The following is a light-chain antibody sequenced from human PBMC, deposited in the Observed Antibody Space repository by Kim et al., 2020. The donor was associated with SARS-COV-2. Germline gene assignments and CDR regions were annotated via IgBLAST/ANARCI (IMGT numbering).Light chain of an antibody. Sequence: GQSVNISCSGGDSNSAKTFVYWYQQLPGTAPKLLTYANTQRPSGVPDRFSGSKSGTSASLAISGLRPEDEADYYCAAWDDSLSARLFGGGTQLTVL. CDR1: DSNSAKTF. CDR3: AAWDDSLSARL. CDR2: ANT. J-gene: IGLJ2*01. V-gene: IGLV1-47*02.